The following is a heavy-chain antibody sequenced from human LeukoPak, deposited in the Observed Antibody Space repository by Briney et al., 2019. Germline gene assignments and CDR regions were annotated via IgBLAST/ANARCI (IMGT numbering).Heavy chain of an antibody. D-gene: IGHD6-13*01. CDR2: IFYSGTT. CDR1: NDSISPLY. CDR3: ARGGSAAKYYFDS. V-gene: IGHV4-59*11. J-gene: IGHJ4*02. Sequence: PSETLSLTCTVSNDSISPLYWGWIRQPLRKGLEFIGYIFYSGTTNFNPSLKSRVTLSVDTSKNQFSLRLNSVTAADTAVYYCARGGSAAKYYFDSWGQGTLVTVSS.